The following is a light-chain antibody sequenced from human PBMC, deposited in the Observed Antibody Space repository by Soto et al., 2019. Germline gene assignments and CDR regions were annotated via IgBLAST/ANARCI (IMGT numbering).Light chain of an antibody. V-gene: IGKV1-39*01. CDR1: QSISSY. Sequence: DIQMTQSPSSLSASVGDRVTITCRASQSISSYLNWYQQKPGKAPKLLIYAASSLQSGVPSRFSGSGSGTDFTLPISSLQPDDLATFYCQQSYSTPLTCGGGTQVEIK. CDR2: AAS. CDR3: QQSYSTPLT. J-gene: IGKJ4*01.